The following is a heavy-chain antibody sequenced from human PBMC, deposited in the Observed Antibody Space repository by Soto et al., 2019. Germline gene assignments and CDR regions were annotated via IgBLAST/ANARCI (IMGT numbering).Heavy chain of an antibody. D-gene: IGHD3-3*01. J-gene: IGHJ4*02. CDR3: ARGITIFGVVIPLFDY. CDR2: IYSGGST. Sequence: EGSLRLSCAASWFTVSSNYMSWVRQAPGKGLEWVSVIYSGGSTYYADSVKGRFTISRDNSKNTLYLQMNSLRAEDTAVYYCARGITIFGVVIPLFDYWGQGTLVTVSS. CDR1: WFTVSSNY. V-gene: IGHV3-53*01.